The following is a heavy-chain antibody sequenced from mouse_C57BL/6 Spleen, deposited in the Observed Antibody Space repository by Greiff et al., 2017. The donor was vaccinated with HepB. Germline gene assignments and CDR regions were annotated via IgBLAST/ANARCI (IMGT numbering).Heavy chain of an antibody. CDR2: ISSGGSYT. J-gene: IGHJ4*01. D-gene: IGHD4-1*02. V-gene: IGHV5-6*01. CDR1: GFTFSSYG. Sequence: EVQRVESGGDLVKPGGSLKLSCAASGFTFSSYGMSWVRQTPDKRLEWVATISSGGSYTYYPDSVKGRFTISRDNAKNTLYLQMSSLKSEDTAMYYCARRQLVYYAMDYWGQGTSVTVSS. CDR3: ARRQLVYYAMDY.